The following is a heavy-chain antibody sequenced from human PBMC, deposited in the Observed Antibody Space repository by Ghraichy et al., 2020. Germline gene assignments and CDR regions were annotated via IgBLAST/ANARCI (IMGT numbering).Heavy chain of an antibody. J-gene: IGHJ5*02. V-gene: IGHV4-59*01. CDR2: IYYSGST. CDR1: GGSISSYY. Sequence: SETLSLTCTVSGGSISSYYWSWIRQPPGKGLEWIGYIYYSGSTSYNPSLKSRVTISVDTSKNQFSLKLTSVTAADTAVYYCARGKGPAAIFWFDPWGQGTLVTVSS. D-gene: IGHD2-2*01. CDR3: ARGKGPAAIFWFDP.